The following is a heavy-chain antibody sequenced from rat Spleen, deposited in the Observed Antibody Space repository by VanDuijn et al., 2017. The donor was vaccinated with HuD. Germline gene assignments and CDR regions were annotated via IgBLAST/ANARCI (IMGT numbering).Heavy chain of an antibody. CDR3: ARVGRSRLQGFAN. D-gene: IGHD1-1*01. Sequence: EVQLMESGGGLVQPGRSLKLSCEASGFTFKNYWMTWIRQAPGKGLEWIASISNTGGTTNYPDSVKGRFTISRDNAKTTLYLQMNSLRSEDSATYYCARVGRSRLQGFANWGQGTLVTVSS. CDR1: GFTFKNYW. CDR2: ISNTGGTT. V-gene: IGHV5-31*01. J-gene: IGHJ3*01.